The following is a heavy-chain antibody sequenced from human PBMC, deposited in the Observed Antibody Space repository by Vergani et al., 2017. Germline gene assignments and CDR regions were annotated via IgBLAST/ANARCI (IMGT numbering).Heavy chain of an antibody. V-gene: IGHV3-21*01. D-gene: IGHD3-10*01. CDR1: GFTFSSYS. CDR2: ISSSSSYI. Sequence: EVQLVASGGGLVKPGGSLRLSCAASGFTFSSYSMNWVRQAPGKGLEWVSSISSSSSYIYYADSVKGRFTISRDNAKNSLYLQMNSLRAEDTAVYYCASRYGSGSSFDYWGQGTLVTVSS. CDR3: ASRYGSGSSFDY. J-gene: IGHJ4*02.